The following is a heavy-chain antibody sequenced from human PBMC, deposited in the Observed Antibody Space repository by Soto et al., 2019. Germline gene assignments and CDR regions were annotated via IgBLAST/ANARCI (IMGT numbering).Heavy chain of an antibody. V-gene: IGHV5-51*01. CDR2: IYPGDSDT. CDR3: AGHGAARLQSYYYYYYGMDV. J-gene: IGHJ6*02. CDR1: GYSFTNYW. Sequence: PGESKKISKKGSGYSFTNYWIGWVRQKSGKGLEWMGIIYPGDSDTRYSPSFQGQVTISADKSISTAYLQWSSLKASDTAMYYCAGHGAARLQSYYYYYYGMDVWGQGTTVTVSS. D-gene: IGHD6-6*01.